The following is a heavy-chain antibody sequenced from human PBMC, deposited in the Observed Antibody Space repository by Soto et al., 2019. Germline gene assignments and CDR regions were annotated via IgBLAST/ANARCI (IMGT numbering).Heavy chain of an antibody. D-gene: IGHD3-16*02. CDR1: GYIFVNYG. J-gene: IGHJ6*02. CDR2: ISPYTGNT. Sequence: QVQLVQSGDEVKKPGASVKVSCKASGYIFVNYGIAWVRQAPRQGLEWMGRISPYTGNTHSASKVQGRLTMTTDTSTSTAYMDPGSLTSDDTAVYYCVMVDNFVTPTPQDVWGQGTTVTVSS. CDR3: VMVDNFVTPTPQDV. V-gene: IGHV1-18*01.